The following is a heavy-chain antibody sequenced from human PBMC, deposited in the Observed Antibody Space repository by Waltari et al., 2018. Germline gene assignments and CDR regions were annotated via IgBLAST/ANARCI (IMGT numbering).Heavy chain of an antibody. D-gene: IGHD6-6*01. CDR3: ARGKTKRVAARPYYYYGMDV. J-gene: IGHJ6*02. CDR1: GYSISSTSYY. Sequence: QLQLQESGPGLVKPSETLSLTCTVSGYSISSTSYYWGWIRQPPGRGREWIGSIFYSGTTYYNPSLKRRVTISLDTSKNQFALKLSSVTAADTAVYYCARGKTKRVAARPYYYYGMDVWGQGTTVTVSS. CDR2: IFYSGTT. V-gene: IGHV4-39*01.